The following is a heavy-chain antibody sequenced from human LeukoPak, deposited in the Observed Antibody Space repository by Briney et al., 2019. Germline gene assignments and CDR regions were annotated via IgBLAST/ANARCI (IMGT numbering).Heavy chain of an antibody. CDR2: IYHSGST. CDR1: GYSISSDYY. J-gene: IGHJ4*02. D-gene: IGHD6-13*01. Sequence: TSETLSLTCTVSGYSISSDYYWGWIRQPPGKGLEWIGSIYHSGSTYYNPSLKSRVTISVDTSKNQFSLKLSSVTAADTAVYYCARQGIVAARRQFDYWGQGTLVTVSS. CDR3: ARQGIVAARRQFDY. V-gene: IGHV4-38-2*02.